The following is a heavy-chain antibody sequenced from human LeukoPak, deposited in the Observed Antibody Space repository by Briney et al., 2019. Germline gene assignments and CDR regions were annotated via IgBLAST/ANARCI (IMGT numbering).Heavy chain of an antibody. J-gene: IGHJ5*02. CDR1: GFTVSSNY. D-gene: IGHD1-26*01. CDR3: ARTIKSGNYYWFDP. CDR2: IYSGGST. V-gene: IGHV3-53*04. Sequence: GGALRLSCAASGFTVSSNYMSWVRQAPGKGLEWVSVIYSGGSTYYADSVKGRFTISRHNSKNTLYLQMSSLRAEDTAVYYCARTIKSGNYYWFDPWGQGTLVTVSS.